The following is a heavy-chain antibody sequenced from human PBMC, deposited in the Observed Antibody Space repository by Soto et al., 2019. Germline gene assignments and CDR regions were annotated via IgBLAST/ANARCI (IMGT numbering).Heavy chain of an antibody. D-gene: IGHD6-13*01. V-gene: IGHV1-69*06. CDR3: VRAGDVAAXSRKYYFHY. J-gene: IGHJ4*02. Sequence: QVQLVQSGAEVKKPGSSVKVSCKTSGVTFSNYGFSWVRQARGQGLEWMGGIIATFGTAYYPQKFQDRVTITADISTSTIYMELSRLRSXXXAVYYCVRAGDVAAXSRKYYFHYWGQGTQVTVSS. CDR1: GVTFSNYG. CDR2: IIATFGTA.